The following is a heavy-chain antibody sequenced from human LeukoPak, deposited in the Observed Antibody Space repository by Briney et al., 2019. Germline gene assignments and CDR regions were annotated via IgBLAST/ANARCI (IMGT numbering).Heavy chain of an antibody. CDR1: GYTFTSYY. CDR3: ARDSSAYCSSTSCYYYYGMDV. J-gene: IGHJ6*04. Sequence: GASVKVSCKASGYTFTSYYMHWVRQAPGQGLEWMGIINPSGGSTSYAQKFQGRVTMTRDTSTSTVYMELSSLRSEDTAVYNCARDSSAYCSSTSCYYYYGMDVWGKGTTVTVSS. V-gene: IGHV1-46*01. CDR2: INPSGGST. D-gene: IGHD2-2*01.